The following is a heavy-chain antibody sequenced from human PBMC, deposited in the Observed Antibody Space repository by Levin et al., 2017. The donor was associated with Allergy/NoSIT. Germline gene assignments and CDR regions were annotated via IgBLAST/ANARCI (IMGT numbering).Heavy chain of an antibody. D-gene: IGHD3-22*01. CDR2: VNGGGEVT. CDR3: AKVENYYDSSGCCGIDV. CDR1: GFIFINYV. Sequence: RGESLKISCAASGFIFINYVIIWVRQAPGKGLEWVTAVNGGGEVTYYADSVRGRFTVSRDNSRNTVYLQMNTLRVDDTAVYYCAKVENYYDSSGCCGIDVWGQGTTVTVSS. V-gene: IGHV3-23*01. J-gene: IGHJ6*02.